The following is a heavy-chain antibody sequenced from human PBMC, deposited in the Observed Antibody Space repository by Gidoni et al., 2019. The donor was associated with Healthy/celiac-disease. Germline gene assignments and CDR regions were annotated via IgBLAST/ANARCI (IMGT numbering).Heavy chain of an antibody. CDR3: ARDHYDILTGYRFDP. CDR1: GYSISSGYY. V-gene: IGHV4-38-2*02. Sequence: QVQLQESVPGLVKPSETLSLTCAVSGYSISSGYYWGWIRQPPGKGLEWIGSIYHSGSTYYNPSLKSRVTISVDTSKNQFSLKLSSVTAADTAVYYCARDHYDILTGYRFDPWGQGTLVTVSS. D-gene: IGHD3-9*01. CDR2: IYHSGST. J-gene: IGHJ5*02.